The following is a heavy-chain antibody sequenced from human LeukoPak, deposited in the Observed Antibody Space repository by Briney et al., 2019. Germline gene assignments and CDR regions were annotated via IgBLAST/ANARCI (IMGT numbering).Heavy chain of an antibody. D-gene: IGHD6-6*01. Sequence: ASVKVSCKASGYTFTSYAMNWVRQAPGQGLEWMGWINTNTGNPTYAQGFTGRFVFSLDTSVSTAYLQISSLKAEDTAVYYCAREAQVEYSSSSPPEAEYFQHWGQGTLVTVSS. CDR1: GYTFTSYA. CDR3: AREAQVEYSSSSPPEAEYFQH. CDR2: INTNTGNP. J-gene: IGHJ1*01. V-gene: IGHV7-4-1*02.